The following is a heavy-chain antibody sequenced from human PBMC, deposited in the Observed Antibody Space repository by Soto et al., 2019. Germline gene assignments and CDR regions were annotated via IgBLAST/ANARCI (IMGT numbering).Heavy chain of an antibody. Sequence: ASVKVSCKASGGTFSSYAISWVRQAPGKGLEWMGGFDPEDGETIYAQKFQGRVTMTEDTSTDTAYMELSSLRSEDTAVYYCATVRWRGYFDYWGQGTLVTVSS. V-gene: IGHV1-24*01. J-gene: IGHJ4*02. D-gene: IGHD2-15*01. CDR2: FDPEDGET. CDR3: ATVRWRGYFDY. CDR1: GGTFSSYA.